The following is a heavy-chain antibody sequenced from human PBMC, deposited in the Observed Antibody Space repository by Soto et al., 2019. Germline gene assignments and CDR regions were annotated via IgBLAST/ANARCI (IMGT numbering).Heavy chain of an antibody. CDR3: AKDLRTPGPHYYDSSDYLPRAS. J-gene: IGHJ5*02. CDR1: GFTFSSYC. Sequence: GGSPRLSCAASGFTFSSYCMHCVRQAPGKGLEWVAVISYDGITKYYTDSVKGRFTVSRDNSKSTLYLQMNSLRAEDTAVYFCAKDLRTPGPHYYDSSDYLPRASWVQGT. V-gene: IGHV3-30*18. D-gene: IGHD3-22*01. CDR2: ISYDGITK.